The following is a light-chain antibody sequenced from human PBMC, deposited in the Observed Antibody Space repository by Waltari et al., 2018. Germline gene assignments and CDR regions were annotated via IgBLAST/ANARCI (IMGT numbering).Light chain of an antibody. J-gene: IGKJ4*01. CDR1: QGFSSW. V-gene: IGKV1-12*01. Sequence: DIQLTQSHSSVSASVGDRVTVACRASQGFSSWLTWYQQKPGEAPKLLIFAAATLETGVPSRFSGGGSGTEFNLTISSLQPEDLGTYYCQQAADFPLTVGGGTKVEIK. CDR2: AAA. CDR3: QQAADFPLT.